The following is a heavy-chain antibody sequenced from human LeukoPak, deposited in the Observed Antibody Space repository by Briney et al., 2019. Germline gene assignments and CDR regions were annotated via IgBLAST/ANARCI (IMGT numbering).Heavy chain of an antibody. CDR2: ISGSGGST. V-gene: IGHV3-23*01. Sequence: GGSLRLSCAASGFTFSSYAMSWVRQAPGKGLEWVSAISGSGGSTYYADSVKGLFTISRDNSKNTLYLQMNSLRAEDTAVYYCAKDTAIARFLEWLLFFDYWGQGTLVTVSS. D-gene: IGHD3-3*01. CDR1: GFTFSSYA. J-gene: IGHJ4*02. CDR3: AKDTAIARFLEWLLFFDY.